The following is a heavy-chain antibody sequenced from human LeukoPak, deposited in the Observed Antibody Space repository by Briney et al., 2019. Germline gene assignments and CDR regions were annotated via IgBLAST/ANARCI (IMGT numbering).Heavy chain of an antibody. CDR3: ARVGIAAAGYYYYGMDV. J-gene: IGHJ6*02. CDR2: INHSGST. CDR1: GGSFSGYY. V-gene: IGHV4-34*01. D-gene: IGHD6-13*01. Sequence: SETLSLTCAVYGGSFSGYYWSWIRQPPAKGLEWIGEINHSGSTNYNPSLKSRVTISVDTSKNQFSLKLSSVTAADTAVYYCARVGIAAAGYYYYGMDVWGQGTAVTVSS.